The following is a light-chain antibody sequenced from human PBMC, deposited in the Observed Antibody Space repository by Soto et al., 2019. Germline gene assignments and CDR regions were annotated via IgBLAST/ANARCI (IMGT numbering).Light chain of an antibody. J-gene: IGKJ3*01. CDR2: CAS. Sequence: EIVLTQSPGTLSSSPGERATLSCRASQSVSSSYLAWYQQKPGQAPRLLIYCASSRATGIPDRFSGSGSGTDFTLTISRLEPEDFAVYYCQQYGSSPRFTFGPGTKVDMK. CDR1: QSVSSSY. CDR3: QQYGSSPRFT. V-gene: IGKV3-20*01.